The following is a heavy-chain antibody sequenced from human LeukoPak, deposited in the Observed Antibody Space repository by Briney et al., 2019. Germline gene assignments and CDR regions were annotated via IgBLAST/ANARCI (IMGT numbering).Heavy chain of an antibody. J-gene: IGHJ5*02. D-gene: IGHD2/OR15-2a*01. CDR2: LYYSGST. CDR1: GFTFSSYE. Sequence: GSLRLSCAASGFTFSSYEMNWVRQAPGKGLEWIGYLYYSGSTYYNPSLKSRVTISVDTSKNQFSLKLSSVTAADTAVYYCARLSMERSEAPDLGWFDPWGQGTLVTVSS. V-gene: IGHV4-59*08. CDR3: ARLSMERSEAPDLGWFDP.